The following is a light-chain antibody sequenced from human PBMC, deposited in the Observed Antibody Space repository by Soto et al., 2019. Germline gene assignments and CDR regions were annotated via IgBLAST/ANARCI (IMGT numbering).Light chain of an antibody. CDR1: QSVNSN. CDR2: DAS. Sequence: EIVMTQSPATLSVSPGETATLSCRASQSVNSNLAWYQQRPGQAPRLLIYDASTRATSIPAKFSGSGSGTQFTLTISNLQSEDFAIYYCQQCDNWPLTFGGGTKVDIK. V-gene: IGKV3-15*01. J-gene: IGKJ4*01. CDR3: QQCDNWPLT.